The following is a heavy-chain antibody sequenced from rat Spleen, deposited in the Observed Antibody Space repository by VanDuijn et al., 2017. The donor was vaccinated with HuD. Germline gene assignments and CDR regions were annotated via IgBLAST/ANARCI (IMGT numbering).Heavy chain of an antibody. Sequence: EVQLVESGGGLVQPGRPLKLSCAASGFTFSDYYMAWVRQAPRKGLEGVASISYEGISTSFGDSVKGRFTISRDNENSTLYLQMDSLRSEDTATYYCARRSWDLPFDYWGQGVMVTVSS. CDR2: ISYEGIST. CDR3: ARRSWDLPFDY. D-gene: IGHD1-2*01. CDR1: GFTFSDYY. V-gene: IGHV5-22*01. J-gene: IGHJ2*01.